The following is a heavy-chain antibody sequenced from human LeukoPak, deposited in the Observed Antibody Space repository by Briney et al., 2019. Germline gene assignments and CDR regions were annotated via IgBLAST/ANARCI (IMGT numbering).Heavy chain of an antibody. CDR1: GFTFSSYS. CDR2: ISSSSSYI. D-gene: IGHD5-18*01. CDR3: ASGYSYGSHDY. V-gene: IGHV3-21*01. Sequence: GGSLRLSCAASGFTFSSYSMTWVRQAPGKGLEWVSSISSSSSYIYYADSVKGRFTISRDNAKNSLYLQMNSLRAEGTAVYYCASGYSYGSHDYWGQGTLVTVSS. J-gene: IGHJ4*02.